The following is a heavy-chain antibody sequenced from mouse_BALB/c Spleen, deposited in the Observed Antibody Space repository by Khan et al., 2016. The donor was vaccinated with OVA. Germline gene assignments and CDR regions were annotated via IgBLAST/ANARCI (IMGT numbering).Heavy chain of an antibody. Sequence: QVQLQQSGPELVKPGASVKISCKASGYAFSSSWMNWVKQRPGQGLEWIGRIYPGDGSTNYNGKFKGKATLTADKSSSTAYMQLSSLTSVDFAVYFCASDYYGNYGWFAYWGQGTLVTVSA. CDR1: GYAFSSSW. CDR2: IYPGDGST. J-gene: IGHJ3*01. CDR3: ASDYYGNYGWFAY. D-gene: IGHD2-1*01. V-gene: IGHV1-82*01.